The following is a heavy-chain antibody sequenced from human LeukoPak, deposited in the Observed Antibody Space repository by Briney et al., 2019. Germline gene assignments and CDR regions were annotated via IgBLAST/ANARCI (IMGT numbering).Heavy chain of an antibody. J-gene: IGHJ3*01. CDR3: TRGGSPPEALGDSFDF. V-gene: IGHV3-74*01. D-gene: IGHD1-26*01. CDR2: ISSDGSGT. CDR1: GFTFSSYW. Sequence: PGGSLRLSCAASGFTFSSYWMHWVRQAPGKGLVRVSRISSDGSGTIYADSVKGRFTISRDNAKNTLYLQMNSLRAEDTAVYYCTRGGSPPEALGDSFDFWGQGTMVTVST.